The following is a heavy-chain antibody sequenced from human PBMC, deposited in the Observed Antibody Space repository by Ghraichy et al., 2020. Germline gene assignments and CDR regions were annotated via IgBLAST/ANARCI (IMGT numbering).Heavy chain of an antibody. J-gene: IGHJ4*02. V-gene: IGHV6-1*01. CDR3: ARDFSPHATFDY. Sequence: SQTLSLTCAISGDSVSNNNAAWNWIRQSPSSGLEWLGRTYYRSKWYNDYAVSVKGRLTINPDTSKNQFSLQLNSVTPDDSAVYYCARDFSPHATFDYWGQGTLVTVSS. D-gene: IGHD3-3*02. CDR1: GDSVSNNNAA. CDR2: TYYRSKWYN.